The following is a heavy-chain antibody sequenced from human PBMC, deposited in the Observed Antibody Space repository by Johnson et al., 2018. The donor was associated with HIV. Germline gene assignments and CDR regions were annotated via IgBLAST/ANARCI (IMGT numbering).Heavy chain of an antibody. D-gene: IGHD3-10*01. CDR2: ISWNSGST. CDR1: GFTFDDYA. Sequence: EVQLVESGGGVVQPGRSLRLSCAASGFTFDDYAMHWVRQAPGKGLEWVSGISWNSGSTGYADSVKGRFTISRDNAKNSLYLQMNSLRAEDTALYYCAKDMVVRENGAFDIWGQGTMVTVSS. CDR3: AKDMVVRENGAFDI. V-gene: IGHV3-9*01. J-gene: IGHJ3*02.